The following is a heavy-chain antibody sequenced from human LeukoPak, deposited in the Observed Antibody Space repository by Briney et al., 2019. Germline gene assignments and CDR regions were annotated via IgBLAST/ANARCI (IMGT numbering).Heavy chain of an antibody. V-gene: IGHV1-2*06. CDR2: INPDSGGT. CDR1: GYTFTGYY. J-gene: IGHJ5*02. D-gene: IGHD1-1*01. Sequence: ASVKVSCKASGYTFTGYYMHWVRQAPGQGLEWMGRINPDSGGTNYAQKFQGGVTMTRDTSISTAYMELSRLRSDDTAVYYCARSTRSVGWFDPWGQGTLVTVSS. CDR3: ARSTRSVGWFDP.